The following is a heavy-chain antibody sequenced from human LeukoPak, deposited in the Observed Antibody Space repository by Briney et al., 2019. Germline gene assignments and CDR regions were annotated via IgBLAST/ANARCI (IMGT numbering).Heavy chain of an antibody. CDR1: GGSISSYY. Sequence: SETLSLTCTVSGGSISSYYWSWIRQPAGKGLEWIGRIYTSGSTNYNPSLKSRVTISVDTSKNQFSLKLSSVTAADTAVYYCARDHTSLGEGYFDYWGQGTLVTVSS. V-gene: IGHV4-4*07. J-gene: IGHJ4*02. CDR3: ARDHTSLGEGYFDY. CDR2: IYTSGST.